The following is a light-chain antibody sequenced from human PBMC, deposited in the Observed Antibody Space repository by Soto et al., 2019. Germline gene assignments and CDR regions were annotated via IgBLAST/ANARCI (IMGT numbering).Light chain of an antibody. Sequence: EIVMTQSPATLSVSPGERATLSCRASQNINDNLAWYQQKPGQTPKLLVYGASIGATGVPARFSGSGSGTEFTLTISSRQSEDFAVYYCQQYNDWPLTFGGGARVEIK. CDR1: QNINDN. J-gene: IGKJ4*01. CDR2: GAS. V-gene: IGKV3-15*01. CDR3: QQYNDWPLT.